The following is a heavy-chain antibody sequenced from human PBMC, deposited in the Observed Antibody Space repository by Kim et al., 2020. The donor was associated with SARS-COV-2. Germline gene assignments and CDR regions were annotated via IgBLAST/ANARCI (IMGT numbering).Heavy chain of an antibody. CDR1: GGSISSSYHY. Sequence: SETLSLTCIVSGGSISSSYHYWSWIRQPPGQGLEGIGSIDYRGSTNYNPTLKIRVTISVDTSKIHLSLTLRSVTAADTAVYYCARGQNYLFFVIVVWAQG. CDR2: IDYRGST. CDR3: ARGQNYLFFVIVV. D-gene: IGHD3-16*02. J-gene: IGHJ6*01. V-gene: IGHV4-39*02.